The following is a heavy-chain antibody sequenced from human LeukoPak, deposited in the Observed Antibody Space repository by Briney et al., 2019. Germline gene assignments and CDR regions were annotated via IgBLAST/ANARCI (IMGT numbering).Heavy chain of an antibody. J-gene: IGHJ3*02. V-gene: IGHV3-23*01. CDR2: ISDSGGST. D-gene: IGHD6-19*01. CDR3: AKGGQWLVRAFDI. CDR1: GFTFSTYV. Sequence: PGGSLRLSCAASGFTFSTYVMNWVRQAPGKGLEWVSTISDSGGSTYYADSVKGRFTISRDNSKNTLYLQMNSLRAEDTAVYYCAKGGQWLVRAFDIWGQGTVVTVSS.